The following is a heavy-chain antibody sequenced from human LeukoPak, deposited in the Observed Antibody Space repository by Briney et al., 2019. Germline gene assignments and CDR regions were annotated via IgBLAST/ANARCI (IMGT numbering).Heavy chain of an antibody. V-gene: IGHV1-8*01. CDR3: ARGDGYWDY. Sequence: ASVKVSCKAPGYTFTSNEINWVRQAPGQGLEWMGWMNPNSGKTGYAQKFQGRVTMTRNTSISTAYMELSSLRSDDTAVYYCARGDGYWDYWGQGTLVTVSS. J-gene: IGHJ4*02. D-gene: IGHD5-24*01. CDR2: MNPNSGKT. CDR1: GYTFTSNE.